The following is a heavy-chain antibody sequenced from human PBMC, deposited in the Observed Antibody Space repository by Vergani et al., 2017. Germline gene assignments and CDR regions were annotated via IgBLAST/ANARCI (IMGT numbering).Heavy chain of an antibody. D-gene: IGHD3-22*01. CDR1: GFTFSSYG. V-gene: IGHV3-33*01. CDR3: ARGRWLVRQHYYDSSGYYNIDY. Sequence: QVQLVESGGGVVQPGRSLRLSCAASGFTFSSYGMHWVRQAPGKGLEWVAGIWYDGSNKYYADSVKGRFTISRDNSKNTLYLQMNSLRAEDTAVYYCARGRWLVRQHYYDSSGYYNIDYWGQGTLVTVSS. CDR2: IWYDGSNK. J-gene: IGHJ4*02.